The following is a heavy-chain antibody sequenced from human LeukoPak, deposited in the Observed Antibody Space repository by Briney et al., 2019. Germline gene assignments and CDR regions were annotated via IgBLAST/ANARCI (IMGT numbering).Heavy chain of an antibody. Sequence: ASVKVSRKASGYTFTGYYMHWVRQAPGQGLEWMGWINPNSGGTNYAQKFQGWVTMTRDTSISTAYMELSRLRSDDTAVYYCARDYYDSSGYYYYYGMDVWGQGTTVTVSS. CDR1: GYTFTGYY. D-gene: IGHD3-22*01. V-gene: IGHV1-2*04. CDR3: ARDYYDSSGYYYYYGMDV. J-gene: IGHJ6*02. CDR2: INPNSGGT.